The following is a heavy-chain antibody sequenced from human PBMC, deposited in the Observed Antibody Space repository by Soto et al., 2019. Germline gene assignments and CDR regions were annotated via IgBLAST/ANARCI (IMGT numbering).Heavy chain of an antibody. D-gene: IGHD1-26*01. CDR3: XRDPPGGAWGMDV. CDR2: IIPIFGTA. V-gene: IGHV1-69*01. Sequence: QVQLVQSGAEVKKPGSSVKVSCKASGGTFSSYAISWVRQAPGQGLEWMGGIIPIFGTANYAQKFQGRVTXXXXXXXXXXXXXXXXXXXXXXXXXXXXRDPPGGAWGMDVWGQGTTVTVSS. J-gene: IGHJ6*02. CDR1: GGTFSSYA.